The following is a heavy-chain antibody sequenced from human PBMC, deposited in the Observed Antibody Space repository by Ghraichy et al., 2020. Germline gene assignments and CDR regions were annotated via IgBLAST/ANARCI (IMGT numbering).Heavy chain of an antibody. V-gene: IGHV3-30*04. CDR1: GFTFSSYA. CDR2: ISYDGNKK. D-gene: IGHD4-17*01. Sequence: GGSLRLSCAASGFTFSSYAMHWVRQAPGKGLEWVAVISYDGNKKYYADSVRGRVTISRDNSKNTLNLKMNSLRVEDTAVYYCVRDLLYGDHTEIDYWGQGTLVTVSS. CDR3: VRDLLYGDHTEIDY. J-gene: IGHJ4*02.